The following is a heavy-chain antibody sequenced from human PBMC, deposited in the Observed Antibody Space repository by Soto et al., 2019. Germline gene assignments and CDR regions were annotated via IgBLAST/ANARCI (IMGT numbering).Heavy chain of an antibody. D-gene: IGHD6-13*01. CDR3: ARDYADLQQLGPPGLDY. V-gene: IGHV3-33*01. CDR1: GFTFSSYG. J-gene: IGHJ4*02. CDR2: IWYDGSNK. Sequence: GGSLRLSCAASGFTFSSYGMHWVRQAPGKGLEWVAVIWYDGSNKYYADSVKGRFTISRDNSKNTLYLQMNSLRAEDTAVYYCARDYADLQQLGPPGLDYWGQGTLVTVSS.